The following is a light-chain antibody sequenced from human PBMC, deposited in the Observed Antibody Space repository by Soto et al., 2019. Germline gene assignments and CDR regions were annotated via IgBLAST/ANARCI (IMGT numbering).Light chain of an antibody. CDR2: EVS. Sequence: QSVLTQPASVSGSPGQSITISCTGTSIDVGSYNLVSWYQQHPGKAPKLMIYEVSKRPSGVSNRFSGSKSGNTASLTISGLQAEDEADYYCCSYAVSSTFVFAIGAKVNFL. CDR1: SIDVGSYNL. CDR3: CSYAVSSTFV. V-gene: IGLV2-23*02. J-gene: IGLJ1*01.